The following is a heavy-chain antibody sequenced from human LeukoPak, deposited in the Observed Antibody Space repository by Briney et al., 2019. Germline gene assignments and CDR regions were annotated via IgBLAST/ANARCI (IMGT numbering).Heavy chain of an antibody. CDR2: ISGSGGST. D-gene: IGHD3-3*01. V-gene: IGHV3-23*01. J-gene: IGHJ4*02. CDR3: ARVEWSAVTRTLDN. CDR1: GFTFSSYA. Sequence: QPGGSLRLSCAASGFTFSSYAMSWVRQAPGKGLEWVSAISGSGGSTYYADSVKGRFTISRDNARNSLYLQMSSLRVEDTGVYYCARVEWSAVTRTLDNWGQGTLVTVSS.